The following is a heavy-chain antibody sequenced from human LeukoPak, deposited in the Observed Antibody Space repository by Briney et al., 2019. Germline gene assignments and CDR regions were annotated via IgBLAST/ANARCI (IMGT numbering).Heavy chain of an antibody. J-gene: IGHJ4*02. CDR3: ATPPTAYTSGSLGY. CDR1: GFTFSNFG. D-gene: IGHD3-22*01. Sequence: GGSLRLSCEASGFTFSNFGMHWVRQAPGKGLEWVAIISYDGSTKYYADSVKGRFSISRDNSKNTLYLQMNSLGVEDTAVYYCATPPTAYTSGSLGYWGQGTLVTVSS. V-gene: IGHV3-30*03. CDR2: ISYDGSTK.